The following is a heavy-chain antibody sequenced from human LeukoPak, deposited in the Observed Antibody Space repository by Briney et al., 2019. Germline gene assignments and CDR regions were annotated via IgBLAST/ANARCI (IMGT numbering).Heavy chain of an antibody. CDR2: IWYDGSNK. CDR1: GFTFSSYG. V-gene: IGHV3-33*06. CDR3: AKGMSTVVTRSYFDY. J-gene: IGHJ4*02. D-gene: IGHD4-23*01. Sequence: GGSLRLSCAASGFTFSSYGMHWVRQAPGKGLEWVAVIWYDGSNKYYADSVKGRFTISRDNSKNTLYLQMNSLRAEDTAVYYCAKGMSTVVTRSYFDYWGQGTLVTVSS.